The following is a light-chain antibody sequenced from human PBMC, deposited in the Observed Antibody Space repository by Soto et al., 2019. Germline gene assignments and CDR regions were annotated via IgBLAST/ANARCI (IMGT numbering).Light chain of an antibody. Sequence: QSVLTQPPSASGSPGQSVTISCTGTSSDVGGYNYVSWYQQHPGKAPKLMIYEVSKRPSGVPDRFSGSKSGNTASLTVSGLQAEDEADYYCSSYAGSNNFVGDVFGTGTKLTVL. CDR1: SSDVGGYNY. V-gene: IGLV2-8*01. CDR2: EVS. J-gene: IGLJ1*01. CDR3: SSYAGSNNFVGDV.